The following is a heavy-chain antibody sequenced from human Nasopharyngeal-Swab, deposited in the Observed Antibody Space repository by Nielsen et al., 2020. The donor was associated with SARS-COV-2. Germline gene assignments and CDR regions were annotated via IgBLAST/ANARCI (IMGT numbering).Heavy chain of an antibody. CDR1: GFTFSTYN. V-gene: IGHV3-7*01. CDR2: IKQDGSEL. CDR3: ARDRTDYDFWSHYYTYYLDF. J-gene: IGHJ4*02. Sequence: GESLKISCAASGFTFSTYNMNWVRQAPGKGLEWVANIKQDGSELYYVDSVKGRFTISRDNAKNSLFLQMNSLRAEDTAVYYCARDRTDYDFWSHYYTYYLDFWGQGTLVTVSS. D-gene: IGHD3-3*01.